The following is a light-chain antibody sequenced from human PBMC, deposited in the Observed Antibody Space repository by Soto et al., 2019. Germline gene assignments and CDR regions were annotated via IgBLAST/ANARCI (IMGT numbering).Light chain of an antibody. V-gene: IGKV3-15*01. CDR2: GAS. J-gene: IGKJ1*01. Sequence: EVVVTQSPATLSVSPGERATLSCRASQSVRSNLGWYQQKPGQAPRLLIYGASTRATGIPARFSGSGSGTEFTLTISSLQSEDFAVYYCQQYNNRPPETFGQGTKGDIK. CDR3: QQYNNRPPET. CDR1: QSVRSN.